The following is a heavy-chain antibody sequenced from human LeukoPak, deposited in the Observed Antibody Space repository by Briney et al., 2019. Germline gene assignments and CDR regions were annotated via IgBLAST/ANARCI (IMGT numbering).Heavy chain of an antibody. CDR1: GGTFSSYA. J-gene: IGHJ1*01. CDR3: ARNGQQVRYFQH. D-gene: IGHD6-13*01. Sequence: ASVKVSCKASGGTFSSYAISWVRQAPGQGLEWMGRIIPILGIANYAQKFQGRVNMTRNTSISTAYMELSSLRLEDTAVYYCARNGQQVRYFQHWGQGTLVTVSS. V-gene: IGHV1-69*04. CDR2: IIPILGIA.